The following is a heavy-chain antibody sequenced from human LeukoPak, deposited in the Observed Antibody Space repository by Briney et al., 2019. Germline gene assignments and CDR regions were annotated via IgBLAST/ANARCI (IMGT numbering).Heavy chain of an antibody. D-gene: IGHD2-8*02. J-gene: IGHJ4*02. CDR2: IFPRGGEI. CDR3: ATYRQVLLPFES. V-gene: IGHV3-23*01. CDR1: GFTFNTFA. Sequence: GGSLRLSCAASGFTFNTFAMIGVRQPPGKALEWGSSIFPRGGEIHYAASVRGRFTISGDNYKSTLSLQMNSLRAEDTAIYYCATYRQVLLPFESWGQGTLVTVSS.